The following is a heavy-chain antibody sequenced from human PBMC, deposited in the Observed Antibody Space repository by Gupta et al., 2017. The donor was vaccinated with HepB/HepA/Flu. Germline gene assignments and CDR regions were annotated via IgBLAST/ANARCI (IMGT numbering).Heavy chain of an antibody. J-gene: IGHJ6*03. Sequence: EVHLVESGGGLAQPGGSLRLPCAASGFTFSSYWMHWVRQAPGKGLVWVSLIDSEGSSTNYADSVKGRFTISRDNAKNTLYLEMHSLTAEDTAVYYCARGYPDPFYFYLDVWGRGTTVTASS. CDR3: ARGYPDPFYFYLDV. CDR1: GFTFSSYW. CDR2: IDSEGSST. D-gene: IGHD3-16*02. V-gene: IGHV3-74*01.